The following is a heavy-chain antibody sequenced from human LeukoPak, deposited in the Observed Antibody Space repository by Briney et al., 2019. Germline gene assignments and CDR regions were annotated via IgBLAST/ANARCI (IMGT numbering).Heavy chain of an antibody. CDR2: FDPEDGET. J-gene: IGHJ4*02. CDR3: ATDRLPYYYDSSGKFDY. D-gene: IGHD3-22*01. CDR1: GYTLTELS. V-gene: IGHV1-24*01. Sequence: ASVKVSCKVSGYTLTELSMHWVRHAPGKGHEWMGGFDPEDGETIYAQKFQGRVTMTEDTSTDTAYMELSSLRSEDTAVYYCATDRLPYYYDSSGKFDYWGQGTLVTVSS.